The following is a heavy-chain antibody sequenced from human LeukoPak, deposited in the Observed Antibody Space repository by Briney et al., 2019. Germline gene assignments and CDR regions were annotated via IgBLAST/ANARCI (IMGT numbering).Heavy chain of an antibody. D-gene: IGHD4-23*01. J-gene: IGHJ4*02. Sequence: SETLSLTCAVYGGSFSGYYWSWIRQPPGKGLEWIGEIHHSGSTNYNPSLKSRVTISLDTSENQFSLRLSSVTAAGTAVYYCARGRFYGGNIYWGQGTLVTVSS. CDR3: ARGRFYGGNIY. CDR1: GGSFSGYY. CDR2: IHHSGST. V-gene: IGHV4-34*01.